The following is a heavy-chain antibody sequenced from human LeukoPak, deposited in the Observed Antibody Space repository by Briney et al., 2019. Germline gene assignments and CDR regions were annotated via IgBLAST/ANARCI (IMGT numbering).Heavy chain of an antibody. Sequence: GGFLRLSCAASGFTFSSYSMNWVRRAPGKGLAWVSYISSSSSTIYYADSIKGRFTISRDNANNFLYLQMNSLRAEDTAVYYGAAETSGRHYDYWGQGTLLTVSS. V-gene: IGHV3-48*04. J-gene: IGHJ4*02. CDR3: AAETSGRHYDY. CDR1: GFTFSSYS. D-gene: IGHD6-19*01. CDR2: ISSSSSTI.